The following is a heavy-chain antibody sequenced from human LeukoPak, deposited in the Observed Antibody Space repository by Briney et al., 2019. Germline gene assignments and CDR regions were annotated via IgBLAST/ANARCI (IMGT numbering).Heavy chain of an antibody. CDR1: GFTFSSHG. Sequence: AGGSLRLSCAASGFTFSSHGMSWVRQAPGKGLEWVAATSSSDAGTYHADSVRGRFTISRDNSKNTLYLQMNSLRAEDTAVYYCAKDEGFGELSWGQGTLVTVSS. D-gene: IGHD3-10*01. V-gene: IGHV3-23*01. J-gene: IGHJ5*02. CDR2: TSSSDAGT. CDR3: AKDEGFGELS.